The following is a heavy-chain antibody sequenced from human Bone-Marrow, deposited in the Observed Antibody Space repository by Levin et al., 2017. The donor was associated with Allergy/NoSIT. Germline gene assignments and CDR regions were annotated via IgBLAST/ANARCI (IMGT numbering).Heavy chain of an antibody. CDR1: GGPISTSNW. J-gene: IGHJ3*01. V-gene: IGHV4-4*02. Sequence: SETLSLTCTVSGGPISTSNWWTWVRQPPGKGLEWIGEFYYTGITNSNPSLTSRVTISVDKTKNQFSLMLSSVTAADTAVYFCARTRTGLAFDAFDVWGQGTVVIVSS. CDR2: FYYTGIT. D-gene: IGHD3/OR15-3a*01. CDR3: ARTRTGLAFDAFDV.